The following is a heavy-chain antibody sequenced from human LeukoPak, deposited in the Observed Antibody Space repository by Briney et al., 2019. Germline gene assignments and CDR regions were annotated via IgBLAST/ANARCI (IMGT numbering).Heavy chain of an antibody. J-gene: IGHJ1*01. CDR1: GFTFSSYA. D-gene: IGHD6-13*01. CDR2: ISGSGGST. CDR3: AKHDFGRSWPEYFQH. Sequence: GGSLRLSCAASGFTFSSYAMSWVRQTPGKGLEWVSAISGSGGSTYYADSVKGRFTISRDTSKNTLSLQMNSLRAEDTAVYYCAKHDFGRSWPEYFQHWGQGTLVTVSS. V-gene: IGHV3-23*01.